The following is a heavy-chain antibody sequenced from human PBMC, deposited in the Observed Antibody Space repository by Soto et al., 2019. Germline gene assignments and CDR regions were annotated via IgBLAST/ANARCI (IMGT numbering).Heavy chain of an antibody. V-gene: IGHV5-10-1*03. CDR1: GYSFTSYW. CDR2: IDPSDSYT. Sequence: EVQLVQSGAEVKKPGESLRISCKGSGYSFTSYWISWVRQMPGKGLEWMGRIDPSDSYTNYSPSFQGHVTISADKSISTAYLQWSSLKASDTAMYYCARWRGYCSSTSCYGMDVWGQGTTVTVSS. D-gene: IGHD2-2*01. J-gene: IGHJ6*02. CDR3: ARWRGYCSSTSCYGMDV.